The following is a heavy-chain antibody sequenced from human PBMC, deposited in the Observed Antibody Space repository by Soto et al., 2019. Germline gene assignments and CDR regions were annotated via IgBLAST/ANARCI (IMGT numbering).Heavy chain of an antibody. CDR1: GGSISSGGYY. Sequence: QVQLQESGPGLVTPSQTLSLTCTVSGGSISSGGYYWSWIRLHPGQGLEWIGSIYYSGTTYCNPSLKSRVTISVDTSKNQFSLNLSAVTAADTAVYYCARDLRGAAAGTRGTFGYWGQGTLVTVSS. V-gene: IGHV4-31*03. CDR2: IYYSGTT. J-gene: IGHJ4*02. CDR3: ARDLRGAAAGTRGTFGY. D-gene: IGHD6-13*01.